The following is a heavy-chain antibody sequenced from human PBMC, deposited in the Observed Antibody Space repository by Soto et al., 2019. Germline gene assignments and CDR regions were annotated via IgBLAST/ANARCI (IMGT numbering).Heavy chain of an antibody. CDR1: GGSISSSSYY. J-gene: IGHJ6*03. CDR3: ASWEGESGDPTSPYYYYYMDV. V-gene: IGHV4-39*01. D-gene: IGHD3-16*01. CDR2: IYYSGST. Sequence: QLQLQESGPGLVKPSETLSLTCTVSGGSISSSSYYWGWIRQPPGKGLEWIGSIYYSGSTYYNPSLKSRVTISVDTSKNQFSLKLSSVTAADTAVYYCASWEGESGDPTSPYYYYYMDVWGKGTTVTVSS.